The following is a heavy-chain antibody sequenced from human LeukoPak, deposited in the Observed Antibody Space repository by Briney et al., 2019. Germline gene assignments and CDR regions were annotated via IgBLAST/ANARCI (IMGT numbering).Heavy chain of an antibody. Sequence: GGSLRLSCVASGFTFSSYWMSWVRQPPGKGLEWVAKIKQDGSGKYYVDSVKGRITISRDNAKNSLYLQMNSLRAEDTAVYYCARGPTRANSSDYWGQGTLLTVSS. J-gene: IGHJ4*02. CDR2: IKQDGSGK. CDR3: ARGPTRANSSDY. D-gene: IGHD2/OR15-2a*01. CDR1: GFTFSSYW. V-gene: IGHV3-7*01.